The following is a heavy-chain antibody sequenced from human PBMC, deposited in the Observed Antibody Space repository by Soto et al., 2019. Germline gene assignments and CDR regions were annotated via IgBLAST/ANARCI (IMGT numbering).Heavy chain of an antibody. CDR3: ARGAGGMDV. D-gene: IGHD3-10*01. V-gene: IGHV1-69*01. J-gene: IGHJ6*02. CDR2: IMPKFGVE. Sequence: QVQLVQSGAEVKKPGSSVKVSCKASGGTFSSYAITWVRQAPGQGLEWMGGIMPKFGVENHAQKFQGRVTITADESTSTAYMELSSLRSGDTAVYYCARGAGGMDVWGQGTTVTVSS. CDR1: GGTFSSYA.